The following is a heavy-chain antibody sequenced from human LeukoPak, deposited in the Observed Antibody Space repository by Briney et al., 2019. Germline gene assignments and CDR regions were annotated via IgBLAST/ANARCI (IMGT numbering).Heavy chain of an antibody. J-gene: IGHJ4*02. D-gene: IGHD6-19*01. CDR2: INPNSGGT. V-gene: IGHV1-2*02. CDR1: GYTFTGYY. Sequence: ASVKVSCKASGYTFTGYYMYWVRQAPGQGLEWMGWINPNSGGTNYAQKFQGRVTMTRDTSISTAYMELSRLRSDDTAVYYCARDQGSGGLYDYWGQGTLVTVSS. CDR3: ARDQGSGGLYDY.